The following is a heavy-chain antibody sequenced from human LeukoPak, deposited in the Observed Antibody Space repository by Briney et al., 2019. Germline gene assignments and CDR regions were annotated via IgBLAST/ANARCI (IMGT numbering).Heavy chain of an antibody. J-gene: IGHJ4*02. CDR1: GFTFSSYA. CDR2: ISSSSSYI. V-gene: IGHV3-21*01. D-gene: IGHD6-13*01. Sequence: GGSLRLSCAASGFTFSSYAMSWVRQAPGKGLEWVSSISSSSSYIYYADSVKGRFTISRDNAKNSLYLQMNSLRAEDTAVYYCARREAAAGTGGRDFDYWGQGTLVTVSS. CDR3: ARREAAAGTGGRDFDY.